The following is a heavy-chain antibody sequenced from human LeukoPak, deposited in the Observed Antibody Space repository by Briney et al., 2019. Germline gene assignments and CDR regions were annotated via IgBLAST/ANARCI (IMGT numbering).Heavy chain of an antibody. V-gene: IGHV1-2*06. J-gene: IGHJ4*02. Sequence: ASVKVSCKASGYTFTGYYMHWVRQAPGQGLEWMGRINPNSGGTNYAQKFQGRVTMTRVTSISTAYMELSRLRSDDTAVYYCARAGNVYGTPGDYWGQGTLVTVSS. CDR3: ARAGNVYGTPGDY. CDR2: INPNSGGT. CDR1: GYTFTGYY. D-gene: IGHD5/OR15-5a*01.